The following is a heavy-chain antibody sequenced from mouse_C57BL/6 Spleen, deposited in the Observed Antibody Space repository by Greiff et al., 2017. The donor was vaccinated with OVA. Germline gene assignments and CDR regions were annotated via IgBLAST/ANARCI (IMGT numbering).Heavy chain of an antibody. J-gene: IGHJ2*01. CDR1: GYTFTSYW. Sequence: QVQLQQPGAELVKPGASVKLSCKASGYTFTSYWMHWVKQRPGQGLEWIGMIHPNSGSTNYNEKFKSKATLTVDKSSSTAYMQLSSLTSEDSAVYYCASFYGSSYGYFDYWGQGTTLTVSS. V-gene: IGHV1-64*01. CDR2: IHPNSGST. D-gene: IGHD1-1*01. CDR3: ASFYGSSYGYFDY.